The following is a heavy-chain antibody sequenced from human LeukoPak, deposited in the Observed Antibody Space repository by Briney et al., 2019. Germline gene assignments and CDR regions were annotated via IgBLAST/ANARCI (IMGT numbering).Heavy chain of an antibody. V-gene: IGHV4-59*11. CDR1: GGSISSHY. CDR3: ARGGTTFDY. D-gene: IGHD2/OR15-2a*01. J-gene: IGHJ4*02. CDR2: IYYSGST. Sequence: SETLSLTCTVSGGSISSHYWSWIRQPPGKGLEWIGYIYYSGSTNYNPSLKSLVTISVDTSKNQFSLKLSSVTAADTAVYYCARGGTTFDYWGQGTLVTASS.